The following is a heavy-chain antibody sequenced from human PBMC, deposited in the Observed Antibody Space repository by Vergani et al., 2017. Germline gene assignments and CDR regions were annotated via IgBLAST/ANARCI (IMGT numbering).Heavy chain of an antibody. Sequence: QVQLVQSGAEVKKPGSSVKVSCKASGGTFSSYAISWVRQAPGQGLEWMGRIIPIFGTANYAQKFQGRVTITADESTCTAYMELISLRSEDTAVDYCARGLFYYVSSGYYLDAFDIWGQGTMVTVSS. CDR2: IIPIFGTA. D-gene: IGHD3-22*01. V-gene: IGHV1-69*18. CDR3: ARGLFYYVSSGYYLDAFDI. J-gene: IGHJ3*02. CDR1: GGTFSSYA.